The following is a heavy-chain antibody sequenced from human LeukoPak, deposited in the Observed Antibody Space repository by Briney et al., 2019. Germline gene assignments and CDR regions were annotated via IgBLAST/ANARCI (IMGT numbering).Heavy chain of an antibody. Sequence: PSETLSLTCTVSGGSISRYYWSWIRQPPGTGLEWIGYIYYSGSTNYNPSLKSRVTISVDTSKNQFSLKLSSVTAADTAVYYCARDPDYYDSSGSSGCFDLWGRGTLVTVSS. CDR1: GGSISRYY. CDR2: IYYSGST. D-gene: IGHD3-22*01. V-gene: IGHV4-59*01. J-gene: IGHJ2*01. CDR3: ARDPDYYDSSGSSGCFDL.